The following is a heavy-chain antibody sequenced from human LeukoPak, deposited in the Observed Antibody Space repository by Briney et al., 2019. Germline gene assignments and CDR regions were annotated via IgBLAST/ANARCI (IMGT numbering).Heavy chain of an antibody. CDR2: IDKKDNLYAT. CDR1: GFTFSGSA. CDR3: AKGGYCSSSSCYYGWFEP. J-gene: IGHJ5*02. V-gene: IGHV3-73*01. D-gene: IGHD2-2*01. Sequence: GGSLRLSCAASGFTFSGSAVHWVRQSSGKGLKWVGHIDKKDNLYATAYAESVKGRFTISRDNSKNTFYLQMNSLRAEDTAAYYCAKGGYCSSSSCYYGWFEPWGQGTLVTVSS.